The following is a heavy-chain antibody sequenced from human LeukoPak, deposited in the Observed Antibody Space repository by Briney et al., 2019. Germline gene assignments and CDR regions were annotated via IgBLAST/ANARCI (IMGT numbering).Heavy chain of an antibody. Sequence: SETLSLTCSVSGGSISSHYWSWIRQPAGKGLEWIGRIYTSGSTAKYNPSLMSRVTISVDTSKNQFSLRLSSVTAADTAVYYCARDYGSGSYYLDYWGQGTLVTVSS. CDR1: GGSISSHY. CDR2: IYTSGSTA. CDR3: ARDYGSGSYYLDY. V-gene: IGHV4-4*07. D-gene: IGHD3-10*01. J-gene: IGHJ4*02.